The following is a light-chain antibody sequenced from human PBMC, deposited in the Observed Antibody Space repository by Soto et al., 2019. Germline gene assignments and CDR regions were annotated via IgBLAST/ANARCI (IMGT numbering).Light chain of an antibody. CDR1: GSDVGGYNY. J-gene: IGLJ1*01. CDR3: SSFTSSYFYV. CDR2: GVS. Sequence: SALTQPASVSGSPGQSIAISCTGSGSDVGGYNYVSWYQQHPGKAPKLIISGVSHRPSGLSPRFSASKSAYTACLTISGLQHEDEADYYCSSFTSSYFYVCGPGTTVTVL. V-gene: IGLV2-14*01.